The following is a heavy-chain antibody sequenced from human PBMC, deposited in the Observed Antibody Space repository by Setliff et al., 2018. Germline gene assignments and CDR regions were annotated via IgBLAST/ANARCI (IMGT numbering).Heavy chain of an antibody. J-gene: IGHJ5*01. CDR2: FIPILGAT. CDR1: GGTFSSSG. CDR3: ARELRSPYWHLDS. D-gene: IGHD3-16*01. V-gene: IGHV1-69*13. Sequence: ASVKVSCKSSGGTFSSSGITWVRQAPGQGLQWLGRFIPILGATNYAQNFQGRVTITADESTSTGYMELRSPRSDDTAVYYCARELRSPYWHLDSWGQGTQVTVPQ.